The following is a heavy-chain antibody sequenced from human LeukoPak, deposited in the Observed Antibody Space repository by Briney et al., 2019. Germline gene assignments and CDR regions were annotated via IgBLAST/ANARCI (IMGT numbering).Heavy chain of an antibody. V-gene: IGHV1-8*01. Sequence: GASVKVSCKASAYTFTSYDINWVRQAPGQGLEWMGWMNPNSGNTGYAQKLQGRVTMTRNTSISTAYMELSRLTSEDTAVYYCARGAPGSYCAGGSCPYFDYWGQGTLISVSS. D-gene: IGHD2-15*01. CDR1: AYTFTSYD. CDR3: ARGAPGSYCAGGSCPYFDY. CDR2: MNPNSGNT. J-gene: IGHJ4*02.